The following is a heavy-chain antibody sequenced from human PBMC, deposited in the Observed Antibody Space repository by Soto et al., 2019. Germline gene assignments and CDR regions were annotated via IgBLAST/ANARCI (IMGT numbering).Heavy chain of an antibody. V-gene: IGHV1-69*01. J-gene: IGHJ5*02. CDR3: ARDGHFDFWRDPGFDP. Sequence: QVQLVQSGAEVKKPGSSVKVSCKASGGTFSSYTVNWVRQAPGQGLEWMGGLIPMFATAGYAQKCQGRLTITADESTNTAFMELSRLRFEDTAIYYCARDGHFDFWRDPGFDPWGQGTLVTVSS. CDR2: LIPMFATA. D-gene: IGHD3-3*01. CDR1: GGTFSSYT.